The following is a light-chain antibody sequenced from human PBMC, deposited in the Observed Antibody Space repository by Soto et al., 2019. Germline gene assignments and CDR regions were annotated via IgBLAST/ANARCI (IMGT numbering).Light chain of an antibody. CDR2: QAS. CDR1: HSISVW. Sequence: DIQMTQSPSTLSSSVGDRVTITCRASHSISVWLAWYQQKPGKAPNLLIYQASTLESGVPSRFSGRGSGTDFTLTISSLQADDFATYDCQQYYTYPYTFGQGTKLEIK. J-gene: IGKJ2*01. V-gene: IGKV1-5*03. CDR3: QQYYTYPYT.